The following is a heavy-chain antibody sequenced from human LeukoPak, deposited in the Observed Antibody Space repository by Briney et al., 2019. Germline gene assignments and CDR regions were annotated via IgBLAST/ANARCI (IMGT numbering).Heavy chain of an antibody. D-gene: IGHD3-16*02. Sequence: GGSLRLSCAASGFTFSYYWMSWVRQAPGKGLEWVANIKQDGSEKYYVDSVKGRFIISRDNAKDSLYLQMNSLRAEDTAVYYCARARYYIDVWGKGTTVTVSS. CDR2: IKQDGSEK. CDR1: GFTFSYYW. J-gene: IGHJ6*03. V-gene: IGHV3-7*01. CDR3: ARARYYIDV.